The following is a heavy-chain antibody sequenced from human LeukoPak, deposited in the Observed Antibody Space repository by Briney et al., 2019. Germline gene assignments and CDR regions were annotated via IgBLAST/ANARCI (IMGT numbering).Heavy chain of an antibody. CDR2: IWHDGSNK. D-gene: IGHD3-16*01. CDR1: GFDFSDYG. V-gene: IGHV3-33*06. CDR3: AKDGDRGTSFYYYYMDV. Sequence: GGSLRLSCAASGFDFSDYGMQWVRQAPGKGLEWVALIWHDGSNKYYADSVRGRFTISRDSSKNTLYLQMNSLRAEDTAVYYCAKDGDRGTSFYYYYMDVWGKGTTVTVSS. J-gene: IGHJ6*03.